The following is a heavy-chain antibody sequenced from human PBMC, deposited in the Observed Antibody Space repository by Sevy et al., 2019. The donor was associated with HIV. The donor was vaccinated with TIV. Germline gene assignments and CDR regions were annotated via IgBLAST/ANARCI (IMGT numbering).Heavy chain of an antibody. CDR2: ISWNSGSI. Sequence: GGSLRLSCAASGFTFDDYAMHWVRQAPGKGLEWVSGISWNSGSIGYAGSVKGRFTISRDNAKNSLYLQMNSLRAEDKALYYCAKDKFYYDSSGYYFDYWGQGTLVTVSS. CDR1: GFTFDDYA. V-gene: IGHV3-9*01. D-gene: IGHD3-22*01. CDR3: AKDKFYYDSSGYYFDY. J-gene: IGHJ4*02.